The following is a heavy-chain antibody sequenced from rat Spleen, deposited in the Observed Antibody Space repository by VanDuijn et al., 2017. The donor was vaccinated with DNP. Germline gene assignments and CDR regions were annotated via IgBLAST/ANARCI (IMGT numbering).Heavy chain of an antibody. CDR3: ARGPPYYYDGYFPDY. V-gene: IGHV5-27*01. J-gene: IGHJ2*01. CDR1: GFTFSTYN. CDR2: ISARGGST. D-gene: IGHD1-12*03. Sequence: EVQLVESVGGLVQPGRSLKLSCVASGFTFSTYNMVWVRQPPREGLEWVASISARGGSTYNPDSVKGRFTISRDNAKNTLYLQMNSLRSEDTATYYCARGPPYYYDGYFPDYWGQGVMVTVSS.